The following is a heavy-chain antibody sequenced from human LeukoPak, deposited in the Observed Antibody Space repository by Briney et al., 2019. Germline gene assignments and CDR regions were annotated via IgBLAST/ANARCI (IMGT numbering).Heavy chain of an antibody. J-gene: IGHJ5*02. D-gene: IGHD3-10*01. Sequence: ASVKVSCKASGYTFTGYYMHWVRQAPGQGLEWMGWINPNSGGTNYAQKFQGWVTMTRDTSISTAYMELSRLRSDDTAVYYCARASITMVRGVIPWFDPWGQGTLVTVSS. CDR1: GYTFTGYY. CDR2: INPNSGGT. V-gene: IGHV1-2*04. CDR3: ARASITMVRGVIPWFDP.